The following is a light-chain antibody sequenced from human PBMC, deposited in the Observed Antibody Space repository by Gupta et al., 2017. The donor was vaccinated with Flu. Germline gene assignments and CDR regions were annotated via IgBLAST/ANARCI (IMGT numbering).Light chain of an antibody. Sequence: QSVLTQPPSVSGAPGQRVTISCTGSSSNIGAGYDVHWYQQLPGTAPKLLIYGNSNRPSGVPDRFSGSKSGTSASLAITGLQAEDEADYYCQSYDNSRSGCVFGTGTKVTVL. CDR1: SSNIGAGYD. CDR2: GNS. CDR3: QSYDNSRSGCV. V-gene: IGLV1-40*01. J-gene: IGLJ1*01.